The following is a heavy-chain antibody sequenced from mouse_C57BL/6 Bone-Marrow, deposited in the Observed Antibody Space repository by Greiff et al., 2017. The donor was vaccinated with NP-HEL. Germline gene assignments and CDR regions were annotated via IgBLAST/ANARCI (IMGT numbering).Heavy chain of an antibody. Sequence: QVQLQQPGAELVKPGASVKMSCKASGYTFTSYWITWVKQRPGQGLEWIGDIYPGSGSTNYNEKFKSKATLTVDTSSSTAYMQLSSLTSEDSAVYYCARALTTTVVAHWYFDVWGTGTTVTVSS. CDR3: ARALTTTVVAHWYFDV. CDR2: IYPGSGST. V-gene: IGHV1-55*01. J-gene: IGHJ1*03. CDR1: GYTFTSYW. D-gene: IGHD1-1*01.